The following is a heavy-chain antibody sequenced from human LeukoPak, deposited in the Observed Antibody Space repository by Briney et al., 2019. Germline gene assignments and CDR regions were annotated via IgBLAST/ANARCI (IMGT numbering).Heavy chain of an antibody. CDR2: IYHSGST. D-gene: IGHD3-22*01. CDR3: AIEDSGSSGYVFDP. J-gene: IGHJ5*02. V-gene: IGHV4-59*13. Sequence: SETLSLTCTVSGGSISSYYWSWIRQPPGKGLEWIGNIYHSGSTNYNPSLKSRVTISLDTSKNQFSLKLSSVTAADTAVYYCAIEDSGSSGYVFDPWGQGTLVTVSS. CDR1: GGSISSYY.